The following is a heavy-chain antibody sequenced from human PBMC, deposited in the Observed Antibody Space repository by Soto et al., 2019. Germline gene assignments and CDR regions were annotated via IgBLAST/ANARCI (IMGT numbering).Heavy chain of an antibody. CDR2: IWYDGSNK. CDR1: GFTFSSYG. D-gene: IGHD2-2*01. Sequence: GGSLRLSCAASGFTFSSYGMHWVRQAPGKGLEWVAVIWYDGSNKYYADSVKGRFTISRDNSKNTLYLQMNSLRAEDTAVYYCARSPNDIVVVPAASQIDIWGQGTMVTVSS. J-gene: IGHJ3*02. CDR3: ARSPNDIVVVPAASQIDI. V-gene: IGHV3-33*01.